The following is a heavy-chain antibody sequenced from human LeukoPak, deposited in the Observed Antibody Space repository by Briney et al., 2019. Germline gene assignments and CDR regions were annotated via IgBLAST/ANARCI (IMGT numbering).Heavy chain of an antibody. CDR1: GFTFSRYA. V-gene: IGHV3-21*01. Sequence: PGGSLRLSCVASGFTFSRYAMHWVRQAPGKGLEWVSSINNSSSYIYYADSLKGRFTISRDNAKNSLYLQMNSLRAEDTALYYCARAPADSSGYYSSFDYWGQGTLVTVSS. CDR3: ARAPADSSGYYSSFDY. CDR2: INNSSSYI. J-gene: IGHJ4*02. D-gene: IGHD3-22*01.